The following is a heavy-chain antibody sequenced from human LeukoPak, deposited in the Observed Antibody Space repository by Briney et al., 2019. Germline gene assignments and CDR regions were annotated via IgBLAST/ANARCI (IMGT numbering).Heavy chain of an antibody. D-gene: IGHD6-19*01. CDR3: ARERSGWFFSN. CDR2: ISASNGNT. CDR1: GYSFSSSG. Sequence: ASVKVSCKASGYSFSSSGINWVRQAPGHGLEWMGWISASNGNTDYAQKLQGRVTMTTDTSTSTAYMDLRSLRSDDTAVYYCARERSGWFFSNWGQGTLVTVSS. V-gene: IGHV1-18*01. J-gene: IGHJ4*02.